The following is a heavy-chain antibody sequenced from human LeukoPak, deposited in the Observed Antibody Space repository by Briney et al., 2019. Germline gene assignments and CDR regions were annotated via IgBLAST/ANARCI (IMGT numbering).Heavy chain of an antibody. CDR3: ARDSGLGVGAFDY. CDR1: GGSISSYY. CDR2: IYYSGST. Sequence: PSETLSLTCTVSGGSISSYYWSWIRQPPGKGLEWIGYIYYSGSTNYNPSLKSRVTISVDTSKNQFSLKLSSVTAADTAVYYCARDSGLGVGAFDYWGQGTLVTVSS. J-gene: IGHJ4*02. D-gene: IGHD3-10*01. V-gene: IGHV4-59*01.